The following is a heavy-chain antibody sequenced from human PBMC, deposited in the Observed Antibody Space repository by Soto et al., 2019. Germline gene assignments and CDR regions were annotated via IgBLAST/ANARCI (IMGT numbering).Heavy chain of an antibody. CDR1: GYTFTSYG. D-gene: IGHD3-22*01. CDR2: IIPIFGTA. CDR3: ARDESPHYYDSSGFYY. J-gene: IGHJ4*02. V-gene: IGHV1-69*13. Sequence: SVKVSCKASGYTFTSYGISWVRQAPGQGLEWMGGIIPIFGTANYAQKFQGRVTITADESTSTAYMELSSLRSEDTAVYYCARDESPHYYDSSGFYYWGQGTLVTVSS.